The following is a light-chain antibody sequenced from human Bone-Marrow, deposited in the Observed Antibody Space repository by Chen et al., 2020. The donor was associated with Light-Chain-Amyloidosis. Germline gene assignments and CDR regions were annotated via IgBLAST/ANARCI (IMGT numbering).Light chain of an antibody. CDR1: NIGSTS. CDR3: QVWDRSSDRPV. V-gene: IGLV3-21*02. CDR2: DDS. J-gene: IGLJ3*02. Sequence: SYVLTQPSSVPVAPGQTATIACGGNNIGSTSVHWYQQTPGQAPLLVVYDDSDRPSGIPERLSGSNSVNTATLTISRVEAGDEADYYCQVWDRSSDRPVFGGGTKLTVL.